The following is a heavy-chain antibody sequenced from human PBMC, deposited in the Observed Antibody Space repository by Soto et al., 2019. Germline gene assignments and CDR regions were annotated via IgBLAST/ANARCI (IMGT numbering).Heavy chain of an antibody. Sequence: EVQLVESEGGLVQPGGSLRLSCAASGFTFSYYWMHWVRQAPGQGLVWVSRVHSDGSSTTYADSVKGRFTISRDNAKNTVYLQMNSLRAEYTAVYYCARGDKGAFDLWGQGTMVTVSS. D-gene: IGHD2-21*02. CDR2: VHSDGSST. CDR3: ARGDKGAFDL. V-gene: IGHV3-74*01. J-gene: IGHJ3*01. CDR1: GFTFSYYW.